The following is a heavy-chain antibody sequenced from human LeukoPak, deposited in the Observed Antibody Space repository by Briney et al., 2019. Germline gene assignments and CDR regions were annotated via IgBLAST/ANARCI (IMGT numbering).Heavy chain of an antibody. Sequence: ASVKVSCKASGYTFTGYYMHWVRQAPGQGLEWMGWINPNSGGTNYAQKFQGRVTMTRDTSISTAYMELSRLRSDDTAVYYCARDWPMYYYGSGSHYYYGMDVWGQGTTVTVSS. J-gene: IGHJ6*02. CDR3: ARDWPMYYYGSGSHYYYGMDV. CDR1: GYTFTGYY. CDR2: INPNSGGT. V-gene: IGHV1-2*02. D-gene: IGHD3-10*01.